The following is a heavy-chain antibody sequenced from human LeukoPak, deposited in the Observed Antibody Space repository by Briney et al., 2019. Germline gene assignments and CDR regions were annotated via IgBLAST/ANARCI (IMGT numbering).Heavy chain of an antibody. CDR2: ISYDGSNK. V-gene: IGHV3-30-3*01. J-gene: IGHJ4*02. Sequence: GGSLRLSCAASGFTFSSYAMHWVRQAPGKGLEWVAVISYDGSNKYYADSVKGRFTISRDNSKNTLYLQMNSLRAEDTAVYYCARTSGPRGYWGQGTLVTVSS. D-gene: IGHD3-10*01. CDR1: GFTFSSYA. CDR3: ARTSGPRGY.